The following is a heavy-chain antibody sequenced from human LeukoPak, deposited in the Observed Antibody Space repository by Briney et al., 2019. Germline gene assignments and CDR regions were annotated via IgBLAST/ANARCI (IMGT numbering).Heavy chain of an antibody. V-gene: IGHV1-2*06. CDR2: IISNTGGT. Sequence: EASVKVSCKASGYSFNDYAIHWVRQAPGQGLEWMGRIISNTGGTRYVQNFQGRVTMTRDTSINTAYMELSGLTSDDTAVYYCARGGPGSGYLYYFDYWGQGALVSVSS. J-gene: IGHJ4*02. D-gene: IGHD3-10*01. CDR1: GYSFNDYA. CDR3: ARGGPGSGYLYYFDY.